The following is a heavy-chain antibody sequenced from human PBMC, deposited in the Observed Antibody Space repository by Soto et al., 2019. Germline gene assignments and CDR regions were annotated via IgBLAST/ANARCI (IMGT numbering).Heavy chain of an antibody. CDR2: IYYSGST. D-gene: IGHD3-22*01. CDR1: GGSISSGDYY. V-gene: IGHV4-30-4*01. CDR3: ARGYYYDSSGYYQTHYYYGMDV. Sequence: QVQLQESGPGLVKPSQTLSLTCTVSGGSISSGDYYWSWIRQPPGKGLEWIGYIYYSGSTYYNPSLKSRVTISVDTSKNQFSLKRSSVTAADTAVYYCARGYYYDSSGYYQTHYYYGMDVWGQGTTVTVSS. J-gene: IGHJ6*02.